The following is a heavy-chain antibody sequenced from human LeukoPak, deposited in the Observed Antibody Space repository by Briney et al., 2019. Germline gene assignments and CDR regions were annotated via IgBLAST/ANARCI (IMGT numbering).Heavy chain of an antibody. Sequence: ASVKVSCKASGGTFTSYAISWVRQAPGQGLEWMGGIIPIFGIANYAQKFQGRVTITADKSTSTAYMELSSLRSEDTAVYYCARVPRGVHSARQGFDIWGQGTMVTVSS. CDR3: ARVPRGVHSARQGFDI. D-gene: IGHD2-8*01. V-gene: IGHV1-69*10. CDR1: GGTFTSYA. J-gene: IGHJ3*02. CDR2: IIPIFGIA.